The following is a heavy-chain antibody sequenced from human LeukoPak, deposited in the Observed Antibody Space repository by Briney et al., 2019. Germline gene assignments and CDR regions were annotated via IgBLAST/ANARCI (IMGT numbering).Heavy chain of an antibody. CDR1: GFTFSSYS. CDR2: ISSSSSYI. CDR3: ARVYCSGGSCYDY. Sequence: GGSLRLSCAASGFTFSSYSMNWVRQAPGKGLQWISSISSSSSYIYYADSVKGRFTISRDNAKNSLYLQMNSLRAEDTAAYYCARVYCSGGSCYDYWGQGTLVTVSS. D-gene: IGHD2-15*01. J-gene: IGHJ4*02. V-gene: IGHV3-21*01.